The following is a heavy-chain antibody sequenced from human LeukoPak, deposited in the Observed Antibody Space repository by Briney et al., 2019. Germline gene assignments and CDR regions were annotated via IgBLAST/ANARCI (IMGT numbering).Heavy chain of an antibody. V-gene: IGHV3-30-3*01. Sequence: GRSLRLSCAASGFTFSSYAMHWVRQAPGKGLEWVAVISYDGSNKDYADSVKGRFTISRDNSKNTVYLQASSLRPEDTAVYYCARGFIAAADVYPHHAFDIWGQGTMVTVSS. CDR1: GFTFSSYA. CDR3: ARGFIAAADVYPHHAFDI. CDR2: ISYDGSNK. D-gene: IGHD6-13*01. J-gene: IGHJ3*02.